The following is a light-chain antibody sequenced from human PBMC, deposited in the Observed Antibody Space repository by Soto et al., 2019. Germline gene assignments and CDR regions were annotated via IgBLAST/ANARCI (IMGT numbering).Light chain of an antibody. CDR3: QQYDNLPLFT. Sequence: IQMTQSPSSLSASVGDRVSITCRASQSISTYLNWYQQNPGKAPKLLIYAASSLQSGVPSRFSGSGSGTDFTFTISSLQPEDIATYYCQQYDNLPLFTFGPGTKVDIK. J-gene: IGKJ3*01. CDR1: QSISTY. V-gene: IGKV1-33*01. CDR2: AAS.